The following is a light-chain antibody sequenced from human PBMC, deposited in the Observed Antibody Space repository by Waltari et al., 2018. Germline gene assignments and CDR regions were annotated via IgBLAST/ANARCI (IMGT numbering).Light chain of an antibody. J-gene: IGKJ2*01. CDR2: WAS. Sequence: DFVMTQSPDSLAVSLGEKATVNCKSSQTVLYADNNNYLAWYQQKPGQPPKLLIDWASNRQSGVPDRFIGSGSGTDFTLTISSLQPEDVAIYYCQQYFGTPVTFGQGTTLEIK. CDR3: QQYFGTPVT. V-gene: IGKV4-1*01. CDR1: QTVLYADNNNY.